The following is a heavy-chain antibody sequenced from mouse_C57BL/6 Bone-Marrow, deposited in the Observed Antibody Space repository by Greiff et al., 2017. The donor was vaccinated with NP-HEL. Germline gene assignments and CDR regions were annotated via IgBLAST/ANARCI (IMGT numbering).Heavy chain of an antibody. CDR2: IHPNSGST. V-gene: IGHV1-64*01. J-gene: IGHJ3*01. D-gene: IGHD2-1*01. Sequence: QVQLQQSGAELVTPGASVKLSCKASGYTFTSYWMHWVKQRPGQGPEWVGMIHPNSGSTNYNEKFKSKATLTVDKSSSAAYMQLSSLTSEDSAVYYCAGTIVTCPLGFAYWGQGTLVTVSA. CDR3: AGTIVTCPLGFAY. CDR1: GYTFTSYW.